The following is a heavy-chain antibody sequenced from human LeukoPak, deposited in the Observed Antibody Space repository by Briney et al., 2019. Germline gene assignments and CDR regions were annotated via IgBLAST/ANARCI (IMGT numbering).Heavy chain of an antibody. CDR1: GFTFSSYA. D-gene: IGHD6-13*01. V-gene: IGHV3-30*02. CDR2: IRYDGSNK. J-gene: IGHJ4*02. CDR3: AKVPAAAAGTLLFDY. Sequence: GGSLRLSCAASGFTFSSYAMSWVRQAPGKGLEWVAFIRYDGSNKYYADSVKGRFTISRDNSKNTLYLQMNSLRAEDTAVYYCAKVPAAAAGTLLFDYWGQGTLVTVSS.